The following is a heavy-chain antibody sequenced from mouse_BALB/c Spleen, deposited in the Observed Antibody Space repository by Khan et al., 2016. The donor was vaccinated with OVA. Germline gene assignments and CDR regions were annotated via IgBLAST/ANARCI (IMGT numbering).Heavy chain of an antibody. CDR1: GFTFTNYG. CDR3: ARVEYNETMDY. V-gene: IGHV9-3-1*01. D-gene: IGHD6-1*01. Sequence: QIQLVQSGPELKKPGETVQISCKASGFTFTNYGMNWVRQAPGKGLKWMGWINTYTGEPTFTDDFKGRFAFSLETSASTAYLQINSLKNEDTATYVCARVEYNETMDYWGQGTSVTVSA. J-gene: IGHJ4*01. CDR2: INTYTGEP.